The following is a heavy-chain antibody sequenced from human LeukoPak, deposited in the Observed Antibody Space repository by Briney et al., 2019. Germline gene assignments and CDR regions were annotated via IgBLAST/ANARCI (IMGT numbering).Heavy chain of an antibody. Sequence: GGSLRLSCAASGFTFSSYAMSWVRQAPGKGLEWVSAISGSGGSTYYADSVKGRFTISRDNSKNTLYLQMNSLRAEDTAVYYCAKAPLWFGEGYYAFDIWGQGTMVTVSS. CDR1: GFTFSSYA. D-gene: IGHD3-10*01. V-gene: IGHV3-23*01. J-gene: IGHJ3*02. CDR3: AKAPLWFGEGYYAFDI. CDR2: ISGSGGST.